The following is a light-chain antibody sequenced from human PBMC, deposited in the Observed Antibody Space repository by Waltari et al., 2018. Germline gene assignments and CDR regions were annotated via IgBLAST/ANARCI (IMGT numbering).Light chain of an antibody. V-gene: IGKV2-30*01. CDR2: KVS. J-gene: IGKJ1*01. CDR3: MQGTQWPWT. CDR1: QSLVFSDGNTY. Sequence: EALLTQSPLSLPVTPGQPASIPCRASQSLVFSDGNTYLNWFHQRPGQPPRRLIYKVSNRDSGVPDRFRGSGSGTHFTLNISRVESEDIGVYYCMQGTQWPWTFGQGTKVEIK.